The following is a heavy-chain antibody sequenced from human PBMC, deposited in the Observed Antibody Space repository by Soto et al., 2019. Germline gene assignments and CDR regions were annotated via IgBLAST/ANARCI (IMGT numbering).Heavy chain of an antibody. CDR2: ISGGRGST. CDR1: GFTFSSYA. CDR3: AKKGTVGATFFFDY. V-gene: IGHV3-23*01. J-gene: IGHJ4*02. D-gene: IGHD1-26*01. Sequence: EVQLLESGGGLVQPGGSLRLSCAASGFTFSSYAMSWVRQPPGKGLEWVSAISGGRGSTHYADSVKGRFTISRDTSKNALYLQMNRRRAADTAVYYWAKKGTVGATFFFDYWGQGALVTVSS.